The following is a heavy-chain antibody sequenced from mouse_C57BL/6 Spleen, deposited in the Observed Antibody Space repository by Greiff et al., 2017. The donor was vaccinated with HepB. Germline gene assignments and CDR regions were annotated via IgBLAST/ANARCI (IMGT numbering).Heavy chain of an antibody. Sequence: VKLLESGAELVRPGTSVKVSCKASGYAFTNYLIEWVKQRPGQGLEWIGVINPGSGGTNYNEKFKGKATLTADKSSSTAYMQLSSLTSEDSAVYFCARSTMVTGDYWGQGTTLTVSS. CDR2: INPGSGGT. CDR1: GYAFTNYL. V-gene: IGHV1-54*01. J-gene: IGHJ2*01. CDR3: ARSTMVTGDY. D-gene: IGHD2-2*01.